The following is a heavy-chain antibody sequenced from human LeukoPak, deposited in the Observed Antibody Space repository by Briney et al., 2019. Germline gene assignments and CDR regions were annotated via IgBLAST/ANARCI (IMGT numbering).Heavy chain of an antibody. V-gene: IGHV3-7*01. CDR1: GFTFSNYW. CDR2: IKQDGSEI. D-gene: IGHD3-10*01. Sequence: GGSLRLSCAASGFTFSNYWMGWVRQAPGKGLEWVANIKQDGSEIYYVDSVKGRFTISRDDSKNTLYLQMNSLRAEDTAVYYCAREYGGDAFDIWGQGTMVTVSS. CDR3: AREYGGDAFDI. J-gene: IGHJ3*02.